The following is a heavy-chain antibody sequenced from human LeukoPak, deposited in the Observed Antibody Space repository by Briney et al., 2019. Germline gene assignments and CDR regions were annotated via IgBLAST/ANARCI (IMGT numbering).Heavy chain of an antibody. Sequence: SETLSLTCTVSGGSISSGSYYWSWIRQPAGKGLEWIGRIYTSGSTNYNPSLKSRVTISVDTSKNQFSLKLSSVTAADTAVYYCAREGMYYYGSGSYYPNYYMDVWGKGTTVTISS. CDR2: IYTSGST. V-gene: IGHV4-61*02. CDR1: GGSISSGSYY. CDR3: AREGMYYYGSGSYYPNYYMDV. J-gene: IGHJ6*03. D-gene: IGHD3-10*01.